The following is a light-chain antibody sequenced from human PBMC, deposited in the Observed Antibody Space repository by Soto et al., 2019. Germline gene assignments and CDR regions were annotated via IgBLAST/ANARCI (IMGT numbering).Light chain of an antibody. CDR1: QSISSY. V-gene: IGKV1-39*01. CDR2: AAS. Sequence: DIQMTQSPSSLSASVGDRVTITCRSSQSISSYLNWYQQKPGKAPELLIYAASSLQSGVPSRFSGSGSGTDFTLTIGSLQPEDFATYYCQQSYTTPFTFGPGTKVDIK. CDR3: QQSYTTPFT. J-gene: IGKJ3*01.